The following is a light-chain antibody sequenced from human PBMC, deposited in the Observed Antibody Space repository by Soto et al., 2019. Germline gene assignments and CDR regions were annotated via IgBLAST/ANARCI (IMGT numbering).Light chain of an antibody. CDR1: SSDVGGYNY. J-gene: IGLJ2*01. V-gene: IGLV2-14*03. Sequence: QSALTQAASVSGSPGQSITISCTGTSSDVGGYNYVSWYQQHPGKAPKLMIYDVTNRPSGVSNRFSGSESGNTASLTISGLQAEDEADYYCSSYTSGSTLFGGGTKVTVL. CDR2: DVT. CDR3: SSYTSGSTL.